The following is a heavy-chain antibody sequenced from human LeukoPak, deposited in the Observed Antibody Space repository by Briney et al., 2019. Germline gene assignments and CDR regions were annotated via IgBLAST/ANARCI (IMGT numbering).Heavy chain of an antibody. V-gene: IGHV1-18*01. CDR3: ARGSRILDYYYYMDV. J-gene: IGHJ6*03. CDR1: GYTFTSYG. CDR2: ISAYNGNT. Sequence: GASVKVSCKASGYTFTSYGISWVRQAPGQGLEWMGWISAYNGNTNYAQKLQGRVTMTTDTSTSTAYMELRSLRSDDTAVYYCARGSRILDYYYYMDVWGKGTTVTDSS. D-gene: IGHD2-15*01.